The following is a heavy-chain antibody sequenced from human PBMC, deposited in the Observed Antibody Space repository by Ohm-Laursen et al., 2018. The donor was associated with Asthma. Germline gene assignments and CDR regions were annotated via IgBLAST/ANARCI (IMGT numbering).Heavy chain of an antibody. V-gene: IGHV4-59*01. CDR3: ARVGIAARVIDY. J-gene: IGHJ4*02. Sequence: LRLSCAASGYTFSRYSIHWVRQVPGKGLEWIGYFFLRGNDNYNPSLRSRVTMPMGTSRDQFSLNLRSVTAADTAVYYCARVGIAARVIDYWGQGTLVTVSS. CDR2: FFLRGND. CDR1: GYTFSRYS. D-gene: IGHD6-6*01.